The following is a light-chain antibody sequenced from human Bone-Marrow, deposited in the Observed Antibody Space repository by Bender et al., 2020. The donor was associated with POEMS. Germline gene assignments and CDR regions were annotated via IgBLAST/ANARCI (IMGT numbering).Light chain of an antibody. J-gene: IGLJ1*01. CDR1: SSDIGGFYY. CDR3: CSYEGVGV. Sequence: QSALTQPPSASGSPGQSVTISCSGTSSDIGGFYYVSWYQQTPGKAPKLIIFDVSARPSGVSTRFSGSISGTTASLTISGLQAEDEAEYYCCSYEGVGVFGTGTKVTVL. V-gene: IGLV2-11*01. CDR2: DVS.